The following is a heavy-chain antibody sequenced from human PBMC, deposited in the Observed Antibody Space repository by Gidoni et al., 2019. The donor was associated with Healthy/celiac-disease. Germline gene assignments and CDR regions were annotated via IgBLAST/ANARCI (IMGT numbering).Heavy chain of an antibody. D-gene: IGHD5-12*01. Sequence: QVQLVQSGAEVKKPGSSVKVSCKASGCTFRSYAISWVRQAPGQGLEWMGGLIPIFGTANYAQKFQGRVTITADESTSTAYMELSSLRSEDTAVYYCAREGSDGYNYVPTHYWGQGTLVTVSS. CDR1: GCTFRSYA. J-gene: IGHJ4*02. V-gene: IGHV1-69*01. CDR2: LIPIFGTA. CDR3: AREGSDGYNYVPTHY.